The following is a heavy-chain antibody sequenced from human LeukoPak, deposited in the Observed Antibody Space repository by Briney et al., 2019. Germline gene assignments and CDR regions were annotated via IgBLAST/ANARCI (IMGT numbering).Heavy chain of an antibody. CDR3: AKALEQETVIALDS. Sequence: PGGSLRLSCAASGFTFSTYAMSWVRQAPGKGLEWVSAISGSGGSTYNADSVKGRFTISRDNSKNTLYLQMNSLRVEDTSIYFCAKALEQETVIALDSWGQGTLVTVSS. CDR1: GFTFSTYA. CDR2: ISGSGGST. J-gene: IGHJ4*02. D-gene: IGHD6-13*01. V-gene: IGHV3-23*01.